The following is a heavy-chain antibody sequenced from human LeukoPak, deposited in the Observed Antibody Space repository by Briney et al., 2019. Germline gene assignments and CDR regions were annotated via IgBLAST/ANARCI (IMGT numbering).Heavy chain of an antibody. CDR1: GFIFSDHY. Sequence: GGSLRLSCAASGFIFSDHYIDWVRQAPGKGLEWVSCISGSSNYIYYTDSVKGRFTLSRDNARNSLFLQMNSLRAEDTAVYYYARGRGSSYGDPFDYWGQGTLVTVSS. V-gene: IGHV3-11*06. D-gene: IGHD5-18*01. CDR2: ISGSSNYI. J-gene: IGHJ4*02. CDR3: ARGRGSSYGDPFDY.